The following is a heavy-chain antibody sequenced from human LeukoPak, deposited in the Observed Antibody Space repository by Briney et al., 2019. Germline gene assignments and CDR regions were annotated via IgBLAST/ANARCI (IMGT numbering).Heavy chain of an antibody. CDR2: ISPYNGAT. CDR3: ARDSDWNVDY. J-gene: IGHJ4*02. Sequence: GASVKVSCKASGYTFTTYGITWIRQAPGQGLEWLGWISPYNGATEYAQNLQDRVSMTTDTSTNTAYIGVRSLKSDDTAVYYCARDSDWNVDYWGQGTLVTVSS. V-gene: IGHV1-18*01. D-gene: IGHD1-1*01. CDR1: GYTFTTYG.